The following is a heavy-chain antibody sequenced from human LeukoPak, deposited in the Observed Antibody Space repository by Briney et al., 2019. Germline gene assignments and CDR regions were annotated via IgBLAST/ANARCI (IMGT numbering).Heavy chain of an antibody. CDR3: ARGGYCSGGSCYGDRWFDP. J-gene: IGHJ5*02. CDR1: GGSFSGYY. CDR2: INHSGST. Sequence: SETLSLTCAVYGGSFSGYYWSWIRQPPGKGLEWIGEINHSGSTNYNPSLKNRVTISVDTSKNQFSLKLSSVTAADTAVYCCARGGYCSGGSCYGDRWFDPWGQGTLVTVSS. D-gene: IGHD2-15*01. V-gene: IGHV4-34*01.